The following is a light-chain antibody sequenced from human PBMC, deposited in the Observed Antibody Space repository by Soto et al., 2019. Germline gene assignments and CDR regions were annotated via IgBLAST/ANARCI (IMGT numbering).Light chain of an antibody. Sequence: QSALTQPASVSGSPGQSITISCTGTSSDIGNYDFVSWYQQVPGTAPKAMIYEVSSRPSGVSNRFSGSKSGNTDSLTISGRQAEDEAYYYCSSYTTSTSFILFGGGPKLNVL. CDR2: EVS. V-gene: IGLV2-14*01. J-gene: IGLJ2*01. CDR3: SSYTTSTSFIL. CDR1: SSDIGNYDF.